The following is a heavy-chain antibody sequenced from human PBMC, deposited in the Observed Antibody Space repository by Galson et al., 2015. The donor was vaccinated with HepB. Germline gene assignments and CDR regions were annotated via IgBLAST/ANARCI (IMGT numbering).Heavy chain of an antibody. CDR2: ISSSSSYI. Sequence: SLRLSCAASGFTFSSYSMNWVRQAPGKGLEWVSSISSSSSYIYYADSVKGRFTISRDNAKNSLYLQMNSLRAEDTAVYYCARVPVLPSYAFDIWGQGTMVTVSS. CDR3: ARVPVLPSYAFDI. CDR1: GFTFSSYS. D-gene: IGHD3-10*01. V-gene: IGHV3-21*01. J-gene: IGHJ3*02.